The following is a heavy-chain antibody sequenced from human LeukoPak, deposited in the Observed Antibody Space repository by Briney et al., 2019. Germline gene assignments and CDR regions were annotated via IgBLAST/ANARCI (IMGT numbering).Heavy chain of an antibody. CDR2: IRYDGSNK. CDR1: GFTFSSYG. J-gene: IGHJ4*02. Sequence: GGSLRLSCAASGFTFSSYGMHWVRQAPGKGLEWVAFIRYDGSNKYYADSVKGRFTISRDNSKNTLYLQMNSLRAEGTAVYYCAKAPKLGSDAGTWFDYWGQGTLVTVSS. D-gene: IGHD1-14*01. V-gene: IGHV3-30*02. CDR3: AKAPKLGSDAGTWFDY.